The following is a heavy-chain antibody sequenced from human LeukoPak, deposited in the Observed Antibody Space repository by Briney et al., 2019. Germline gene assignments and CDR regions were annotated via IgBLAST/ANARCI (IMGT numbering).Heavy chain of an antibody. CDR3: ARTAEYYDSSGYYGSYYFDY. J-gene: IGHJ4*02. Sequence: SQTLSLTCTVSGGSISSGDYYWSWIRQPPGKGLEWIGYIYYSGSTYYNPSLKSRVTMSVDTSKNQFSLKLSSVTAADTAVYYCARTAEYYDSSGYYGSYYFDYWGQGTLVTVSS. D-gene: IGHD3-22*01. V-gene: IGHV4-30-4*01. CDR2: IYYSGST. CDR1: GGSISSGDYY.